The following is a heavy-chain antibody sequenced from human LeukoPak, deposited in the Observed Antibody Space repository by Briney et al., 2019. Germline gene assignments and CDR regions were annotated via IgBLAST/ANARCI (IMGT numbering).Heavy chain of an antibody. V-gene: IGHV4-4*07. Sequence: SETLSLTCTVSGGSIGIYYWNWIRQPAGKGLEWIGRIFTSGIANYNPSLKSRVTMSVDTSKNQFSLNLSSVTAADTAVYYCAREISGTYYNPLGYMDVWGRGTTVTVSS. J-gene: IGHJ6*03. CDR3: AREISGTYYNPLGYMDV. CDR2: IFTSGIA. D-gene: IGHD3-10*01. CDR1: GGSIGIYY.